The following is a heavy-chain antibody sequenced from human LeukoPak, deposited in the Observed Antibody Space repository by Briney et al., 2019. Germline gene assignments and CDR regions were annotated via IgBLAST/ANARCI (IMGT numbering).Heavy chain of an antibody. CDR3: ARKEVGQYYFDY. J-gene: IGHJ4*02. Sequence: PSETLSLTCAVYGGSFSGYYWSWIRQPPGKGLEWIGEINHSGSTNYNPSLKSRVTISVDTSKNQFSLKLSSVTAADTAVYYCARKEVGQYYFDYWGQGTLVTVSS. CDR2: INHSGST. V-gene: IGHV4-34*01. CDR1: GGSFSGYY. D-gene: IGHD2-2*01.